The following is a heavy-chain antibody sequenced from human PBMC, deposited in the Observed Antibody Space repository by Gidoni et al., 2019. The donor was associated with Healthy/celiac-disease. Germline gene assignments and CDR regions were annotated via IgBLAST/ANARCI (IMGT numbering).Heavy chain of an antibody. CDR1: GFTFSSYA. CDR2: ISGSGGST. D-gene: IGHD5-18*01. CDR3: AKAPGYSDENNWFDP. J-gene: IGHJ5*02. Sequence: EVQLLESGGGLVQPGGSLRLSCADSGFTFSSYAMSWVRQAPGKGLEWVSAISGSGGSTYYADSVKGRFTISRDNSKNTLYLQMNSLRAEDTAVYYCAKAPGYSDENNWFDPWGQGTLVTVSS. V-gene: IGHV3-23*01.